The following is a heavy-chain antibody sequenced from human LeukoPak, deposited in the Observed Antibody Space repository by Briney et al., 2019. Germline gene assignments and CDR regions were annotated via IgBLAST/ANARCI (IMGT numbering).Heavy chain of an antibody. J-gene: IGHJ4*02. CDR3: ARGQLTTTFDC. V-gene: IGHV4-34*01. D-gene: IGHD4-11*01. Sequence: SDTLSLTCAVYGGSLSGYYWSSIRHPPRQGPKWIGDIKHSGSTSNNPSLKSRVTISVGTSKNQFSLKLSSVTAANAAVYYCARGQLTTTFDCWGQGTLVTVSA. CDR2: IKHSGST. CDR1: GGSLSGYY.